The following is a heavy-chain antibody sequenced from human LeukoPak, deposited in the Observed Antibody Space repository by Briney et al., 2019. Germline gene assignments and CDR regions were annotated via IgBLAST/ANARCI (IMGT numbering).Heavy chain of an antibody. CDR2: ISSSGSTI. CDR1: RFTFSNYW. CDR3: AKDVMGATGEWTGY. Sequence: GSLRLSCVVSRFTFSNYWMAWVRQAPGKGLEWVSYISSSGSTIYYADSVKGRFIISRDNSKSSLYLQMNSLRSEDTAFYYRAKDVMGATGEWTGYRGQGTL. V-gene: IGHV3-48*04. D-gene: IGHD3-16*01. J-gene: IGHJ4*02.